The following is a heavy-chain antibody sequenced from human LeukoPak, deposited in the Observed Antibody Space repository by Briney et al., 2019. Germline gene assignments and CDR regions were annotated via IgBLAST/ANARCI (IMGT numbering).Heavy chain of an antibody. D-gene: IGHD3-3*01. CDR1: GGTFSSYA. J-gene: IGHJ3*02. CDR3: ARDQEGTIFGVAKRPPMRAFDI. CDR2: ISAYNGNT. Sequence: GASVTVSCKASGGTFSSYAISWVRQAPGQGLEWMGWISAYNGNTNYAQKLQGRVTMTTDTSTSTAYMELRSLRSDDTAVYYCARDQEGTIFGVAKRPPMRAFDIWGQGTMVTVSS. V-gene: IGHV1-18*01.